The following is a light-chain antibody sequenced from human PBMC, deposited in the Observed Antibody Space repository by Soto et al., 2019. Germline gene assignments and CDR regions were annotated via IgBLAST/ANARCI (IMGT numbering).Light chain of an antibody. V-gene: IGLV4-60*02. Sequence: QSALTQSSSASASLGSSVKLTCTLSSGHSSYIIAWHQQQPGKAPRYLMKLEGSGSYNKGSGVPDRFSGSSSGADRYLTISNLQFEDEAEYYCETWDSNTHTVFGGGTKVTVL. CDR3: ETWDSNTHTV. J-gene: IGLJ3*02. CDR1: SGHSSYI. CDR2: LEGSGSY.